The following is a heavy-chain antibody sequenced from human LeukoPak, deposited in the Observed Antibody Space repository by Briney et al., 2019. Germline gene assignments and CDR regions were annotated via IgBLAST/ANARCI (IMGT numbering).Heavy chain of an antibody. CDR2: INHSGST. V-gene: IGHV4-34*01. CDR3: ARAIHCSGGSCYSFLFDH. D-gene: IGHD2-15*01. Sequence: SETLSLTCAVYGGSFSGYYRSWIRQPPGKGLEWIGEINHSGSTNYNPSLKSRVTISLDTSKNQFSLTLSSVTAADTAVYYCARAIHCSGGSCYSFLFDHWGQGTLVTVSS. CDR1: GGSFSGYY. J-gene: IGHJ5*02.